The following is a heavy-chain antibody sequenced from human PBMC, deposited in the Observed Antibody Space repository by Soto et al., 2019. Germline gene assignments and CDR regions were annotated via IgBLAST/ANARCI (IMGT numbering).Heavy chain of an antibody. CDR3: ARLYYDYV. CDR2: VSMDSDTI. CDR1: VFDFITYS. V-gene: IGHV3-48*02. J-gene: IGHJ6*02. Sequence: PGWSLRLSCTSSVFDFITYSMNWVRQAPGKGLEWIAYVSMDSDTIHYADSVKGRFTISRDDAENSLYLQMNSLRDEDTATYYCARLYYDYVWGQGTTVTVSS. D-gene: IGHD3-3*01.